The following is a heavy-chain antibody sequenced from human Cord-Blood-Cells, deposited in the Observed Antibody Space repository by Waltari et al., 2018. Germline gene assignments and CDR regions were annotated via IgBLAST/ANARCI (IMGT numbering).Heavy chain of an antibody. CDR1: GFTFSSNY. CDR3: ARERVPNWFDP. Sequence: EVQLVESGGGLIQPGGSLRLSCAASGFTFSSNYMSWVRQAPGKGLEWVSVIYSGGSTYYADSVKGRFTISRDNSKNTLYLQMNSLRAEDTAVYYCARERVPNWFDPWGQGTLVTVSS. CDR2: IYSGGST. J-gene: IGHJ5*02. V-gene: IGHV3-53*01.